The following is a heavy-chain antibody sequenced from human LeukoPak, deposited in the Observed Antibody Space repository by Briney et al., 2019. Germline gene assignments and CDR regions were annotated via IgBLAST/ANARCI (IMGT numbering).Heavy chain of an antibody. D-gene: IGHD5-18*01. J-gene: IGHJ4*02. CDR2: IYTSGGT. V-gene: IGHV4-4*07. CDR3: AREETAMDPFDY. Sequence: SETLSLTCTVSGGSIGSYYWSWIRQPAGKGLEWIGRIYTSGGTTYNPSFKSRVPMSVDTSKNQFSLKLSSVTAADTAVYYCAREETAMDPFDYWGQGTLVTVSS. CDR1: GGSIGSYY.